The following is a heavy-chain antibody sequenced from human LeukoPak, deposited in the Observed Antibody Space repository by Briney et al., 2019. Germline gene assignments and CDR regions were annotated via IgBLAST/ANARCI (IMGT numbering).Heavy chain of an antibody. CDR2: IYYSGST. V-gene: IGHV4-59*01. CDR1: GGSISGYY. CDR3: ASYRGGGYYGMDV. D-gene: IGHD3-16*01. Sequence: SETLSLTCTVSGGSISGYYWSWIRQPPGKGLEWIGYIYYSGSTNYNPSLKSRVTISVDTSKNQFSLKLSSVTAADTAVYYCASYRGGGYYGMDVWGQGTTVTVSS. J-gene: IGHJ6*02.